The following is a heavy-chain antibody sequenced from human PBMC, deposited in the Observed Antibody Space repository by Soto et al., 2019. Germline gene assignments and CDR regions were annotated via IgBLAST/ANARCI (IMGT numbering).Heavy chain of an antibody. CDR2: IHYSGST. CDR3: ARHGSDSGYDTYYYYYMDV. V-gene: IGHV4-59*08. J-gene: IGHJ6*03. CDR1: GGSISSYY. Sequence: PSETLSLTCTVSGGSISSYYWIWIRQSPGKGLEWIGYIHYSGSTKSNPSLKSRVTISADKSISTAYLQWSSLKASDTAMYYCARHGSDSGYDTYYYYYMDVWGKGTTVTVSS. D-gene: IGHD5-12*01.